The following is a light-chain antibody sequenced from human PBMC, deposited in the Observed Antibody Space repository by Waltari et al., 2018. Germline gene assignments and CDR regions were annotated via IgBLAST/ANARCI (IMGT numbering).Light chain of an antibody. CDR3: QARDSDTVV. V-gene: IGLV3-1*01. CDR1: TLGDKF. Sequence: SFDLTQPPSVSVSPGQTATITCPGDTLGDKFVSWYRQKSGQSPCLILFEVNKRPSGVPGRISGSRSGSTATLTVSETQAIDEADFYCQARDSDTVVFGGGTKLTVL. CDR2: EVN. J-gene: IGLJ3*02.